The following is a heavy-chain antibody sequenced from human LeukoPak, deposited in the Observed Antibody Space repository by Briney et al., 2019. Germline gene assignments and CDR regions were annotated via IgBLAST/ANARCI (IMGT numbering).Heavy chain of an antibody. Sequence: GASVKVSCKASGYTFTSYGIGWVRQAPGQGLEWMGWISAYNGNTNYAQKLQGRVTMTTDTSTSTAYMELRSLRSDDTAVYYCARDLMAYRTLLDSRHQWLVPTVNFDYWGQGTLVTVSS. D-gene: IGHD6-19*01. V-gene: IGHV1-18*01. CDR3: ARDLMAYRTLLDSRHQWLVPTVNFDY. CDR2: ISAYNGNT. J-gene: IGHJ4*02. CDR1: GYTFTSYG.